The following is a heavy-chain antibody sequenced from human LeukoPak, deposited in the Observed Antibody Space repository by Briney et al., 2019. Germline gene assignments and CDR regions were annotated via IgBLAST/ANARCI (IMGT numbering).Heavy chain of an antibody. D-gene: IGHD3-10*01. J-gene: IGHJ3*02. Sequence: GESLKISCKHSEYSFPNYCIGWVRQMPGKGLEWMGIIYPDDSDTRYSPSFQGQVTISADKSISTAYLQWSSLKASDTAMYYCARPPVGSGSDAFDIWGQGTMVTVSS. CDR3: ARPPVGSGSDAFDI. CDR2: IYPDDSDT. V-gene: IGHV5-51*01. CDR1: EYSFPNYC.